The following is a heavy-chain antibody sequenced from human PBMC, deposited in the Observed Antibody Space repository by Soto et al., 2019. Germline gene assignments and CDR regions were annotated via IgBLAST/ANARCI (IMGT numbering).Heavy chain of an antibody. V-gene: IGHV5-51*01. CDR2: IYPGDSDT. J-gene: IGHJ4*02. Sequence: PVESLKISCKGSGYNFSNYWVAWVRQMPGKGLEWMGIIYPGDSDTRYSPSFQGQVTFSADKSISTAYLQWSSLKASDTAMYYCARTPGSYLYYFDYWGQGTLVTVSS. D-gene: IGHD3-10*01. CDR1: GYNFSNYW. CDR3: ARTPGSYLYYFDY.